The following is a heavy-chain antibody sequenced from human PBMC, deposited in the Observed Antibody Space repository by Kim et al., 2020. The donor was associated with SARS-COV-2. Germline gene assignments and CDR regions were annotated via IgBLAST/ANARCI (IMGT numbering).Heavy chain of an antibody. Sequence: SVKVSCKASGGTFSSYAISWVRQAPGQGLEWXGGIIXIFGTANYAQKFQARVTXTPDXXPSTAHMELXCRRSDDTAVYYCAXAHIGXLTAXGGWFXRWGXXTLVTVSS. CDR3: AXAHIGXLTAXGGWFXR. V-gene: IGHV1-69*06. CDR2: IIXIFGTA. CDR1: GGTFSSYA. J-gene: IGHJ5*02. D-gene: IGHD2-21*02.